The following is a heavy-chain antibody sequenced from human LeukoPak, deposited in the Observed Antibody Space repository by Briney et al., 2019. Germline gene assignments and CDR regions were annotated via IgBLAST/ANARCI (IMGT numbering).Heavy chain of an antibody. Sequence: PGGSLRLSCAASGFTFDDYSMHWVRQAPGKGLEWVSLIDWDGGNTYYADSVKGRFTISRDNSKNSLYLQMNSLRTEDTALYYCAKESSGYDPGYFDYWGQGTLVTVSS. J-gene: IGHJ4*02. CDR3: AKESSGYDPGYFDY. CDR2: IDWDGGNT. V-gene: IGHV3-43*01. CDR1: GFTFDDYS. D-gene: IGHD5-12*01.